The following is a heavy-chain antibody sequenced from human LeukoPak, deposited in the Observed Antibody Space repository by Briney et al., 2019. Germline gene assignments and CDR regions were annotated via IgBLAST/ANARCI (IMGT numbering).Heavy chain of an antibody. V-gene: IGHV3-21*01. CDR3: ARESSGWFPFDY. Sequence: GGSLRLSCAASGFTFSSYSMNWVRQAPGKGLEWVSSISSSRSYIYYADSVKGRFTISRDNAKNSLYLQMNSLRAEDTAVYYCARESSGWFPFDYWGQGTLVTVSS. CDR2: ISSSRSYI. D-gene: IGHD6-19*01. CDR1: GFTFSSYS. J-gene: IGHJ4*02.